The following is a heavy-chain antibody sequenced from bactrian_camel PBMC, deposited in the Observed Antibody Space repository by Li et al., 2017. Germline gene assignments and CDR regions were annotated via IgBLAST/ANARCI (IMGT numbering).Heavy chain of an antibody. Sequence: QVQLVESGGGSVQAGGSLRLSCVASGPIDSRFCLGWFRQAAGKEREAVAALGSDGDENYADFVQGRFIISEDKSKNALYLQMNSLKPEDTAMYYCAADPIERGGYCYSPKGYWGQGTQVTVS. J-gene: IGHJ6*01. CDR2: LGSDGDE. CDR1: GPIDSRFC. CDR3: AADPIERGGYCYSPKGY. V-gene: IGHV3S53*01. D-gene: IGHD2*01.